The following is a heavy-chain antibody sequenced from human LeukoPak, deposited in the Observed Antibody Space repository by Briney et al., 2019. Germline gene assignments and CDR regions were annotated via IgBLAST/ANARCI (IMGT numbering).Heavy chain of an antibody. D-gene: IGHD1-26*01. CDR3: ARDPVGSSPFDYYYGMDV. J-gene: IGHJ6*02. Sequence: GGSLRLSCAAPGFTFSSYSMNWVRQAPGKGLEWVSSISSSSSYIYYADSVKGRFTISRDNAKNSLYLQMNSLRAEDTAVYYCARDPVGSSPFDYYYGMDVWGQGTTVTVSS. CDR2: ISSSSSYI. V-gene: IGHV3-21*01. CDR1: GFTFSSYS.